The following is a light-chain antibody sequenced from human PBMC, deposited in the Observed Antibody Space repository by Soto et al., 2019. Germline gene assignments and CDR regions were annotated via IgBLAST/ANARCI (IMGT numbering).Light chain of an antibody. CDR3: QQYNSYPT. V-gene: IGKV1-5*03. CDR1: QSIIIW. CDR2: KAS. Sequence: DIQMTQSPSTLSASVGDRVTITCRASQSIIIWLAWYQQKPGKAPKLLIYKASSLESGVPSRFSGSGSGTEFTLTISSLQPDDFATYYCQQYNSYPTFGGGTKVEIK. J-gene: IGKJ4*01.